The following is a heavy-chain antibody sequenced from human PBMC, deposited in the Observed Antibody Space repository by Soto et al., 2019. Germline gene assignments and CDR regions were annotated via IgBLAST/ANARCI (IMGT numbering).Heavy chain of an antibody. J-gene: IGHJ4*02. CDR2: ISSSSNTI. D-gene: IGHD7-27*01. Sequence: EVQLVESGGGLVQPGGSLRLSCAASGFTFSSYSMNWVRQAPGKVLEWVSYISSSSNTIYYADSVKGRFTISRDNAKNSLYLQMNSLRDGDTAVYYCARRNWGGFDYWGQCTLVTVSS. CDR3: ARRNWGGFDY. CDR1: GFTFSSYS. V-gene: IGHV3-48*02.